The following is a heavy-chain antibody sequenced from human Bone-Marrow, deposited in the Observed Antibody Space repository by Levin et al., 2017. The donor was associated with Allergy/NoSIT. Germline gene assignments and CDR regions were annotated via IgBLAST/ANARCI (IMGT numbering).Heavy chain of an antibody. CDR1: GYTFDMYY. CDR3: TRDLTGYEGFDI. CDR2: INPDNGGT. D-gene: IGHD3-16*01. V-gene: IGHV1-2*06. Sequence: AASVKVSCKSSGYTFDMYYIHWLRQAPGERPEWMGRINPDNGGTTSAEKFQDRITMTTDTSTTTAYLEVRGLRPDDTAVYFCTRDLTGYEGFDIWGQGTLVIVSS. J-gene: IGHJ3*02.